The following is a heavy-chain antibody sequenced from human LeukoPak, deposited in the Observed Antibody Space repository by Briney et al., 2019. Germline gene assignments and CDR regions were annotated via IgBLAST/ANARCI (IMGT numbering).Heavy chain of an antibody. D-gene: IGHD3-9*01. CDR3: ARDVRRYYDILTGLNPTGFDF. V-gene: IGHV3-7*01. J-gene: IGHJ4*02. CDR2: IKQDRSEK. Sequence: GGSLRLSCSASGFTFSNYGMSWVRQAPGKGLEWVANIKQDRSEKYYVDSVKGRFTISRDNAKNSLYLQMNSLRAEDTAVYYCARDVRRYYDILTGLNPTGFDFWGQGTLVTVSS. CDR1: GFTFSNYG.